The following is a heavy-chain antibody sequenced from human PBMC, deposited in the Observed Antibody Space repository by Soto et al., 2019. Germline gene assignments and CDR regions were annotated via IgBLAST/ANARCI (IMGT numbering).Heavy chain of an antibody. J-gene: IGHJ6*02. CDR3: ARSNRDIVATIGYYYYGMDV. V-gene: IGHV4-34*01. CDR1: GGSFSGYY. D-gene: IGHD5-12*01. CDR2: INHSGST. Sequence: SETLSLTCAVYGGSFSGYYWSWIRQPPGKGLEWIGEINHSGSTNYNPSLKSRVTISVDTSKNQFSLKLSSVTAADTAVYYCARSNRDIVATIGYYYYGMDVWGQGTTVT.